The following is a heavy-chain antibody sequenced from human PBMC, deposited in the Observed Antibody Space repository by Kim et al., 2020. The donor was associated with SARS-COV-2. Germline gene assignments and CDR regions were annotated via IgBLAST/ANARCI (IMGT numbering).Heavy chain of an antibody. CDR1: GGSISSYY. Sequence: SETLSLTCTVSGGSISSYYWSWIRQPPGKGLEWIGYIYYSGSTNYNPSLKSRVTISEDTSKNQFSLKLSSVTAADTAVYDCARHFSYGSGSTRKTHFDYWGQGTLVTVSS. D-gene: IGHD3-10*01. CDR3: ARHFSYGSGSTRKTHFDY. V-gene: IGHV4-59*08. CDR2: IYYSGST. J-gene: IGHJ4*02.